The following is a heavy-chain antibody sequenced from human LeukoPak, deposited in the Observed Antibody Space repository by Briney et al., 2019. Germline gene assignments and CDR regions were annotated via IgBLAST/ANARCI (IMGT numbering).Heavy chain of an antibody. CDR1: GFTFSSYE. Sequence: GGSLRLSCAASGFTFSSYEMNWVRQAPGKGLEWVSYISSSGSTIYYADSVKGRFTISRDNSKNTLYLQMNSLRAEDTAVYYCAKAHTPYDILTGPLDYWGQGTLVTVSS. CDR3: AKAHTPYDILTGPLDY. D-gene: IGHD3-9*01. V-gene: IGHV3-48*03. J-gene: IGHJ4*02. CDR2: ISSSGSTI.